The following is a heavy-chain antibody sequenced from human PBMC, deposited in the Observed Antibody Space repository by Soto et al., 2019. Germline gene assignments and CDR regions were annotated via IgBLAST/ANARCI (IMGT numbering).Heavy chain of an antibody. J-gene: IGHJ4*02. CDR1: GDTFTTYD. V-gene: IGHV1-8*02. Sequence: GASVKLSCTASGDTFTTYDINWVRQATGHGLEWMGWINPNSGNIGYAQRFQGRVTMTRDTAIRTAYMEVSSLRSDDTAVYYCARGRASGSYYLLDYWGQGTLVTVSS. CDR3: ARGRASGSYYLLDY. CDR2: INPNSGNI. D-gene: IGHD3-10*01.